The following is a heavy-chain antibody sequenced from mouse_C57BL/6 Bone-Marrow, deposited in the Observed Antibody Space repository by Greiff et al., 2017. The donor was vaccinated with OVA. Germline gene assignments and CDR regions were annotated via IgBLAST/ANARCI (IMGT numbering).Heavy chain of an antibody. V-gene: IGHV1-62-2*01. J-gene: IGHJ4*01. Sequence: QVQLKESGAELVKPGASVKLSCKASGYTFTEYTIHWVKQRSGQGLEWIGWIYPGSGSIKYNEKFKDKATLTADKSSSTVYMELSRLTSENSAVYFCARRYYYGNAMDYWGQGTSVTVSS. D-gene: IGHD1-1*01. CDR1: GYTFTEYT. CDR2: IYPGSGSI. CDR3: ARRYYYGNAMDY.